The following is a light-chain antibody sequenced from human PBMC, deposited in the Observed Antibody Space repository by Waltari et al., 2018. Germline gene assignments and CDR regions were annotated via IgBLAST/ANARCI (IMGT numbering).Light chain of an antibody. CDR3: LSADSSGTYV. V-gene: IGLV3-16*01. CDR2: KDS. CDR1: ALPTKY. J-gene: IGLJ1*01. Sequence: SYELTQPPSVSVSLGQMARITCSGEALPTKYAYWYQQKPGQFPVVVIYKDSERPSGIPERFSGSSSGTIVTLTISGVQAEDEADYYCLSADSSGTYVFGTGTKVTVL.